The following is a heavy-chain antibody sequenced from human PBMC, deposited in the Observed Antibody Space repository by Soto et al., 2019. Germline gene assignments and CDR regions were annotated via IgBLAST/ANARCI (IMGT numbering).Heavy chain of an antibody. D-gene: IGHD2-8*02. J-gene: IGHJ4*02. CDR2: IYYSGTS. Sequence: SETLSLTCSVSGASISSGGYYWGWIRQHPGQALEWIGSIYYSGTSHHNPSLKSRVSMSVDTSQNQVSLKLTSVTAADTAVYFCARMKSTAWSFDSWGQGNLVTVS. CDR1: GASISSGGYY. V-gene: IGHV4-31*02. CDR3: ARMKSTAWSFDS.